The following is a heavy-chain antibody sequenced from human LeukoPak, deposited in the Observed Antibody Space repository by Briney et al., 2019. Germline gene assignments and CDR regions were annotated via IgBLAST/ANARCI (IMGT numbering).Heavy chain of an antibody. CDR3: ARVAKERVGGVYYFDY. Sequence: GGSLRLSCAASGFTFSDYDMHWVRKATGKGLEWVSAIGTAGDTYYTGSVKGRLTISRENAKNSLYLQMNSLRAGDTAVYYCARVAKERVGGVYYFDYWGQGTLVTVSS. V-gene: IGHV3-13*01. J-gene: IGHJ4*02. CDR1: GFTFSDYD. CDR2: IGTAGDT. D-gene: IGHD1-1*01.